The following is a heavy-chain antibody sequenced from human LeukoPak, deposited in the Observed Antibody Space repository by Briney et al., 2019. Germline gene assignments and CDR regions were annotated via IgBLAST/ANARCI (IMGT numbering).Heavy chain of an antibody. J-gene: IGHJ5*02. Sequence: SETLSLTCTVSGGPISSYYWSWIRQPAGKGLEWIGRIYTSGSTNYNPSLKSRVTMSVDTSKNQFSLKLSSVTAADTAVYYEDSPQQHHSGNAHLDQDGPQNTRWPMGTAQPFPDP. CDR3: DSPQQHHSGNAHLDQDGPQNTRWPMGTAQPFPDP. D-gene: IGHD6-13*01. CDR2: IYTSGST. V-gene: IGHV4-4*07. CDR1: GGPISSYY.